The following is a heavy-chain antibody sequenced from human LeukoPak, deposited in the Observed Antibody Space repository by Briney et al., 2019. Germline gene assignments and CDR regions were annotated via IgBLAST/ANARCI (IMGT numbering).Heavy chain of an antibody. J-gene: IGHJ4*02. D-gene: IGHD3-22*01. CDR1: GGSISSSSYY. CDR3: ARHSHYYNSKGFDY. CDR2: IYYSGSTYYNPSLGST. V-gene: IGHV4-39*01. Sequence: SETLSLTCTVSGGSISSSSYYWGWIRQPPGKGLEWIGSIYYSGSTYYNPSLGSTYYNPSLQSRVTMSVDTSNNQFSLKLSSVTAADTAVYYCARHSHYYNSKGFDYWGQGALVTVSS.